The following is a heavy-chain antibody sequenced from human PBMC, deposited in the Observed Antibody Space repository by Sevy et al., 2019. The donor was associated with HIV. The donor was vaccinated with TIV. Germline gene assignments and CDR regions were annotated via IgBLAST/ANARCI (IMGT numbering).Heavy chain of an antibody. D-gene: IGHD1-1*01. J-gene: IGHJ5*02. CDR3: ATDRPGNRGRSDFDP. CDR1: GFTFSGYG. V-gene: IGHV3-23*01. CDR2: VSGSGDDT. Sequence: GGSLRLSCAASGFTFSGYGMHWVRQPPEKGLEWVSAVSGSGDDTYYADSVKGRFTISRDNSKNTVDLQMNRLRREDKAIYYCATDRPGNRGRSDFDPWGQGTLVTVSS.